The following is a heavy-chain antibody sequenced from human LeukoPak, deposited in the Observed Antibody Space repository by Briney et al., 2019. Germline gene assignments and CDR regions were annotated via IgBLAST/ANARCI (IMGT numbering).Heavy chain of an antibody. CDR2: IYTSGST. D-gene: IGHD1-26*01. J-gene: IGHJ6*03. Sequence: SETLSLPCTVSVGPISIYYWGGTRHPPGKGLEGIGYIYTSGSTNYNPSLKSRVTISVDTSKNQFSLKLSSVTAADTAVYYCARRSGSYSGRYYYYMDVWGKGTTVTVSS. V-gene: IGHV4-4*09. CDR1: VGPISIYY. CDR3: ARRSGSYSGRYYYYMDV.